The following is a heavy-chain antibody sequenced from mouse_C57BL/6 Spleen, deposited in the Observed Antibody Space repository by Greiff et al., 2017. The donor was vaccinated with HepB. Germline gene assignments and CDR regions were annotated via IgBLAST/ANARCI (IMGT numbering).Heavy chain of an antibody. Sequence: EVKLMESGGGLVQSGRSLRLSCATSGFTFSDFYMEWVRQAPGKGLEWIAASRNKANDYTTEYSASVKGRFIVSRDTSQSILYLQMNALRAEDTAIYYCARRWLGAMDYWGQGTSVTVSS. CDR3: ARRWLGAMDY. D-gene: IGHD2-3*01. CDR1: GFTFSDFY. V-gene: IGHV7-1*01. CDR2: SRNKANDYTT. J-gene: IGHJ4*01.